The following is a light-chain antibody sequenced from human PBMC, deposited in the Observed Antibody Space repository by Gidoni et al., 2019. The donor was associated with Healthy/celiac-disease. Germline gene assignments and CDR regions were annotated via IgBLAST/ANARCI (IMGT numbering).Light chain of an antibody. CDR3: QQSYSTPWT. V-gene: IGKV1-39*01. Sequence: IQMTQSPSSLSASVGHRVTITCRASQSISSYLHWYQQKPGKAPKLLIYAASSLQSGVPSRFSGSGSGTDFTLTISSLQPEDFATYYCQQSYSTPWTFGQGTKVEIK. CDR1: QSISSY. J-gene: IGKJ1*01. CDR2: AAS.